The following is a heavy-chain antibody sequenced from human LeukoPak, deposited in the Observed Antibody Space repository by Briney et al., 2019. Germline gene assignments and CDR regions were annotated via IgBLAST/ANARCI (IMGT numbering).Heavy chain of an antibody. CDR1: GGSISSYY. D-gene: IGHD6-13*01. V-gene: IGHV4-4*07. CDR3: ARDHSSWTPRGYYYYMDV. CDR2: IYTSGST. Sequence: PSETLSLTCTVSGGSISSYYWSWIRQPAGKGLEWIGRIYTSGSTNYNPSLKSRVTMSVDTSKNQFSLKLSSVTAADTAVYYCARDHSSWTPRGYYYYMDVWGKGTTVTVSS. J-gene: IGHJ6*03.